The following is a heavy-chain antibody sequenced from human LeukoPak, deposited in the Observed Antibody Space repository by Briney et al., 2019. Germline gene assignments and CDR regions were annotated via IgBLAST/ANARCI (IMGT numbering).Heavy chain of an antibody. V-gene: IGHV4-61*01. CDR3: ARDEDNSGRYYYYMDV. CDR1: SGSVSGGSYY. Sequence: SETLSLTCTVSSGSVSGGSYYWNWIRQPPGKGLEWIGYIYDSGSANYNPSLKNRVTISIDTSKNQFSLKLSSVTAADTAVYYCARDEDNSGRYYYYMDVWGKGTTVTVSS. J-gene: IGHJ6*03. D-gene: IGHD3-22*01. CDR2: IYDSGSA.